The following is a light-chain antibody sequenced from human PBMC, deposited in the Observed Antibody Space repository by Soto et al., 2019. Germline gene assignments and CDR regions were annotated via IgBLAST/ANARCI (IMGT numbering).Light chain of an antibody. Sequence: EIVLTQSPAILSLSPGERATLSCRASQSVSSYLAWYQQKPGQAPRLLIYDASNRATGIPARFSGSGSGTDFPLTISSLEPEDFAVYYCQQRSNWPFTFGGGTKVDIK. CDR2: DAS. V-gene: IGKV3-11*01. CDR1: QSVSSY. CDR3: QQRSNWPFT. J-gene: IGKJ4*01.